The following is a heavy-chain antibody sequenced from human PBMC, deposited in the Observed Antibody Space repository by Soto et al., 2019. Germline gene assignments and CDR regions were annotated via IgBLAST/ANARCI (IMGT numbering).Heavy chain of an antibody. CDR3: AKASTYDYVWGDYRYYFDY. D-gene: IGHD3-16*02. Sequence: EVQLLESGGGLVQPGGSLRLSCAASGFTFNSHAMGWVRQAPGKGLYWVASISGTGDRTQYADSVKGRFTISRDNSKDTLYLQMNSLSAEDTAVYYCAKASTYDYVWGDYRYYFDYWGQGNLVTVSS. CDR2: ISGTGDRT. J-gene: IGHJ4*02. CDR1: GFTFNSHA. V-gene: IGHV3-23*01.